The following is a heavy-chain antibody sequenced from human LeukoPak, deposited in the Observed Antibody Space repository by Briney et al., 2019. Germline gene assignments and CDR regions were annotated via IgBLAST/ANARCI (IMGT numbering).Heavy chain of an antibody. J-gene: IGHJ5*02. CDR3: ARSRYSSGRTGWCDP. V-gene: IGHV4-4*02. D-gene: IGHD6-19*01. CDR2: IYHSGST. CDR1: GGSISSSNW. Sequence: PSGTLSLTCAVSGGSISSSNWWRRVRPPPGKGLEWIGDIYHSGSTNYHPSLKSRAIISVDKSNNQFSLKLSSVTAAGAAVYYCARSRYSSGRTGWCDPWRERSAVAVSS.